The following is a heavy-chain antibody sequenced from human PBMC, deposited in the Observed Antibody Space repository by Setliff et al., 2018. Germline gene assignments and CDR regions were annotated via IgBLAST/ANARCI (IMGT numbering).Heavy chain of an antibody. V-gene: IGHV4-39*01. CDR3: ASHPRVTIFGVVAFDY. D-gene: IGHD3-3*01. J-gene: IGHJ4*02. CDR2: MYSSGST. Sequence: SETLSLTCTVSGGPINSDRYYWGWIRQPPGKGLEWIGNMYSSGSTYYNPSLKSRVTISVDTSQNRFSLKLSSVTAADTAAYYCASHPRVTIFGVVAFDYWGQGILVTVSS. CDR1: GGPINSDRYY.